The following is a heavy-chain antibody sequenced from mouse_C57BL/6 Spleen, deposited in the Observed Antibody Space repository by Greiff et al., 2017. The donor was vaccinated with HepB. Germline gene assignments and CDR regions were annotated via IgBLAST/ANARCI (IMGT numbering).Heavy chain of an antibody. CDR1: GFTFSSYT. Sequence: EVKLMESGGGLVKPGGSLKLSCAASGFTFSSYTMSWVRQTPEKRLEWVATISGGGGNTYYPDSVKGRFTISRDNAKNTLYMQMSSLRSEDTALYYCARQGNYYGSRGFAYWGQGTLVTVSA. D-gene: IGHD1-1*01. V-gene: IGHV5-9*01. CDR2: ISGGGGNT. J-gene: IGHJ3*01. CDR3: ARQGNYYGSRGFAY.